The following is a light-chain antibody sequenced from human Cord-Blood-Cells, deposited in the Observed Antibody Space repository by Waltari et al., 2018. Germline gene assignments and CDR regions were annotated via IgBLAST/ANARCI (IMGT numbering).Light chain of an antibody. CDR1: QSVLYSSNNKNY. CDR2: WAS. V-gene: IGKV4-1*01. CDR3: QQYYSTPPVT. Sequence: DIVMTQSPDSLAVSLGERATINCQSSQSVLYSSNNKNYLAWYQQKPGQPPKLLIYWASTRESGVPDRFSGSGSGRDFTLTISSLQAEDVAVYYCQQYYSTPPVTFGPGTKVDIK. J-gene: IGKJ3*01.